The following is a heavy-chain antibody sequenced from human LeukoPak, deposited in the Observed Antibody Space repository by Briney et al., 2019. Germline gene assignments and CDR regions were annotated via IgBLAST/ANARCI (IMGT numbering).Heavy chain of an antibody. CDR2: ISGSGGST. CDR3: ARSSLGSSWYSL. V-gene: IGHV3-23*01. CDR1: GFTFSSYA. J-gene: IGHJ4*02. Sequence: PGGSLRLSCAASGFTFSSYAMSWVRQAPGKGLEWVSAISGSGGSTYYADSVKGRFTISRHNSKNTLYLQMNSLRAEDTAVYYCARSSLGSSWYSLWGQGTLVTVSS. D-gene: IGHD6-13*01.